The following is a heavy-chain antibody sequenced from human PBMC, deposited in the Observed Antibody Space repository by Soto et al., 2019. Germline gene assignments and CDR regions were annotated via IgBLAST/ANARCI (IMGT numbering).Heavy chain of an antibody. J-gene: IGHJ5*02. CDR3: AMRMRGGFDP. D-gene: IGHD3-10*01. CDR2: INHSGST. Sequence: QVQLQQGGAGLLKPSETLSLTCAVYGGSFSGYYWSWIRQPPGKGLEWIGEINHSGSTNYNPSLKSRVTISVDTSKNQFSLKLSSVTAADTAVYYCAMRMRGGFDPWGQGTLVTVSS. CDR1: GGSFSGYY. V-gene: IGHV4-34*01.